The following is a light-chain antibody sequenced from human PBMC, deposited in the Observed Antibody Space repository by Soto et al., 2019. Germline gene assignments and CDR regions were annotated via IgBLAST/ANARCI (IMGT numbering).Light chain of an antibody. CDR3: QQYNSYSKT. CDR1: QSISSW. CDR2: KAS. V-gene: IGKV1-5*03. Sequence: DIQMTQSPSTLSASVGDRVTISCRASQSISSWLAWYQQKPGKAPKLLMYKASTLQSGVPSRFSGSGSGTEFTLIISSLQPEDFATYYCQQYNSYSKTFGQGTKVDIK. J-gene: IGKJ1*01.